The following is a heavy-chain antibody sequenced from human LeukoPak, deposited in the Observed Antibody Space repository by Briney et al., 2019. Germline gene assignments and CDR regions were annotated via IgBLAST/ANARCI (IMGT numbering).Heavy chain of an antibody. Sequence: ASVRVSCKASGYTFTGYYMLWVRQAPGQGLEWMGWINPNSGATNYAQKFQGRVTMTRDTSISTAYMELSRLRSDDTAVYYCARDSGSYRRRGAFDIWGQGTMVTVSS. V-gene: IGHV1-2*02. CDR3: ARDSGSYRRRGAFDI. CDR1: GYTFTGYY. D-gene: IGHD1-26*01. CDR2: INPNSGAT. J-gene: IGHJ3*02.